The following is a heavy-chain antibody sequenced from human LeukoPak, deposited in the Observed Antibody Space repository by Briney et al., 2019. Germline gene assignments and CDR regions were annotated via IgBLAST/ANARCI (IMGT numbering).Heavy chain of an antibody. CDR1: GYTFTSYY. CDR3: ARVAISSRRDGYFDY. CDR2: INPSGGST. J-gene: IGHJ4*02. Sequence: ASVQVSCKASGYTFTSYYMHWVRQAPGQGLEWMGIINPSGGSTSYAQKFQGRVTMTRDTSTSTVYMELSSLRSEDTAVYYCARVAISSRRDGYFDYWGQGTLVTASS. V-gene: IGHV1-46*01. D-gene: IGHD5-24*01.